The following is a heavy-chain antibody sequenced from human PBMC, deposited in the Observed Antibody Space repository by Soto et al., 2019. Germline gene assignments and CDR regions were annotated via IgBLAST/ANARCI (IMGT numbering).Heavy chain of an antibody. V-gene: IGHV3-23*01. CDR1: GCPFSSYA. CDR3: AKGGYYSLFDI. D-gene: IGHD3-16*01. Sequence: GGSLRLSWVACGCPFSSYAMIWVGQTPGKGLEWVSGISGSGGRTYYADSVKGRFTISRDNSNNTLSLQMHILTVEDTAVYFCAKGGYYSLFDIWGQGTMVTVSS. J-gene: IGHJ3*02. CDR2: ISGSGGRT.